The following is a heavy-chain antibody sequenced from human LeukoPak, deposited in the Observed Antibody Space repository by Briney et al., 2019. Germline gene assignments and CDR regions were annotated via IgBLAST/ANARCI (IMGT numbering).Heavy chain of an antibody. J-gene: IGHJ4*02. CDR3: AKVGDYGDYSTPFDY. CDR1: GFTFDDYA. Sequence: GGSLRLSCAASGFTFDDYAMHWVRQAPGKGLEWVSGISWNSGSIGYADSVKGRFTISRDNAKNSLYLQMNSLRAEDTALYYCAKVGDYGDYSTPFDYWGQGTLVTVPS. D-gene: IGHD4-17*01. V-gene: IGHV3-9*01. CDR2: ISWNSGSI.